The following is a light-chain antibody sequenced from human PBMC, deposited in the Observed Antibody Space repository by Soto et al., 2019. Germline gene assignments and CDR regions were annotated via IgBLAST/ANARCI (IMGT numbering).Light chain of an antibody. V-gene: IGLV1-44*01. J-gene: IGLJ2*01. Sequence: QSVLTQPPSASVTPGQSVTISCSGSRSNIGSKTLNWYQLVPGSAPKLLIYTTNQRPSGVPDRFSASKSGTSASLAISGLQSEDEADYYCAAWNDSLHGVVFGGGTKLTVL. CDR2: TTN. CDR3: AAWNDSLHGVV. CDR1: RSNIGSKT.